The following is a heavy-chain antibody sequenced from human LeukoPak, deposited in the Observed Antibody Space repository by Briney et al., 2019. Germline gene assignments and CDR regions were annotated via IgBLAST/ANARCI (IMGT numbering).Heavy chain of an antibody. CDR2: IYTSGST. CDR3: ARGRVSSSTWYSTYYYYFYMDL. V-gene: IGHV4-61*02. D-gene: IGHD6-13*01. Sequence: SETLSLTCTVSGGSISSSNYYWSWIRQPAGKGLEWIGRIYTSGSTNYNPSLKSRVTMSVDTSKNQFSLKLRSVTAADTAVYFCARGRVSSSTWYSTYYYYFYMDLWGKGTTVTVSS. CDR1: GGSISSSNYY. J-gene: IGHJ6*03.